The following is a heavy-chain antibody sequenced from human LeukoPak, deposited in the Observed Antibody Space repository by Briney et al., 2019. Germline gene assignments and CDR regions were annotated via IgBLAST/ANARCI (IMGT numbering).Heavy chain of an antibody. V-gene: IGHV1-24*01. CDR1: GYTLTELS. CDR3: ARLPSNYDFWSGYYRGLLHYYYGMDV. Sequence: ASVKVSCKVSGYTLTELSMHWVRQAPGKGLEWMGGFDPEDGETIYAQKFQGRVTMTEDTSTDTAYMELSSLRSEDTAVYYCARLPSNYDFWSGYYRGLLHYYYGMDVWGQGTTVTVSS. J-gene: IGHJ6*02. CDR2: FDPEDGET. D-gene: IGHD3-3*01.